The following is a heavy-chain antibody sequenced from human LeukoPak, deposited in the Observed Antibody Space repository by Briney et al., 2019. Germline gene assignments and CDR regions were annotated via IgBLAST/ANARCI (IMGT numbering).Heavy chain of an antibody. Sequence: SETLSLTCAVYGGSFSGYYWSWIRQPPGKGLEWIGEINHSGSTNYNPSLKSRVTISVDTSKNQFSLKLSSVTAADTAVYYCARAFNRGLAYFDYWGQGTLVTVSS. V-gene: IGHV4-34*01. CDR1: GGSFSGYY. CDR2: INHSGST. D-gene: IGHD6-19*01. J-gene: IGHJ4*02. CDR3: ARAFNRGLAYFDY.